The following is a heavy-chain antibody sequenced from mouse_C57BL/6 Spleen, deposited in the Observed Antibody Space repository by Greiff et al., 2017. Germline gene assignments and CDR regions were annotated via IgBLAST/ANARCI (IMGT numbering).Heavy chain of an antibody. CDR3: TRDPITTVVAKVYFDV. V-gene: IGHV5-9-1*02. CDR2: ISSGGDYI. D-gene: IGHD1-1*01. CDR1: GFTFSSYA. Sequence: EVKLVESGEGLVKPGGSLKLSCAASGFTFSSYAMSWVRQTPEKRLEWVAYISSGGDYIYYADTVKGRFTISRDNARNTLYLQMSSLKSEDTAMYYCTRDPITTVVAKVYFDVWGTGTTVTVSS. J-gene: IGHJ1*03.